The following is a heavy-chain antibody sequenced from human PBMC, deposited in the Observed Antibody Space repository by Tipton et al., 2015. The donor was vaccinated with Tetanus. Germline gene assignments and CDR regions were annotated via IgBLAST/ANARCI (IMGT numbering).Heavy chain of an antibody. D-gene: IGHD3-10*01. CDR2: ISAYNGKT. Sequence: QSGAEVKKPGASVKVSCKASGYNFVNFGISWVRQAPGQGLEWMGWISAYNGKTKYAQRLQGRVTMTTDRSASTAYMDLRRLRSDDAAVYYCGRASGYHYGSGSYYSGEDYWGQGTLVTVSS. V-gene: IGHV1-18*01. CDR3: GRASGYHYGSGSYYSGEDY. J-gene: IGHJ4*02. CDR1: GYNFVNFG.